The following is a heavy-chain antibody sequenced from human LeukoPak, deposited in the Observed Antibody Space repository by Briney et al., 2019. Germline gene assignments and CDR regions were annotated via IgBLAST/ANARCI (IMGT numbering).Heavy chain of an antibody. CDR1: GYTVTSYA. Sequence: ASGKVSCKASGYTVTSYAIHGVRQAPGQRGGGRGGIIVCNGNTKYSQKFQGRVTITRDTSASTAYMELSSLRSEDTAVYYCARLEFGSGPFYGMDVWGKGTTVTVSS. J-gene: IGHJ6*04. D-gene: IGHD3-10*01. V-gene: IGHV1-3*01. CDR3: ARLEFGSGPFYGMDV. CDR2: IIVCNGNT.